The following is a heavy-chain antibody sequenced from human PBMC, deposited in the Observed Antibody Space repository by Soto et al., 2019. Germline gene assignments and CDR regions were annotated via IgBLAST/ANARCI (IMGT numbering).Heavy chain of an antibody. CDR2: IYYSGST. J-gene: IGHJ4*02. Sequence: PSETLSLTCTVSGVSISSSIYYWGWIRQPPGKGLEWIGNIYYSGSTYYNPSLQSRVTISVDTSKNQFSLRLNSVTASDTAVYYCARRLAVTGTLEYYFDYWGQGSLVTVSS. V-gene: IGHV4-39*01. D-gene: IGHD6-19*01. CDR1: GVSISSSIYY. CDR3: ARRLAVTGTLEYYFDY.